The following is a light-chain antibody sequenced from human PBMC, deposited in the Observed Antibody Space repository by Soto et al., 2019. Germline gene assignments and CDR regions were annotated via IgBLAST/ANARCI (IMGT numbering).Light chain of an antibody. V-gene: IGKV3D-15*01. CDR1: QSVSSS. J-gene: IGKJ2*01. CDR2: GAY. CDR3: QQYNNWYT. Sequence: EIVMTQSPATLSVSPGERATLSCRASQSVSSSLAWYQQKPGQAPRLLIYGAYTRATGIPARFSGSGSGTEFTLTISSLQSEDFAVYYCQQYNNWYTFGQGTKLVIK.